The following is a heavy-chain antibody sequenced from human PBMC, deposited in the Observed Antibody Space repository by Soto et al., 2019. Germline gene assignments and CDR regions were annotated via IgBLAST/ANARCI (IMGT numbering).Heavy chain of an antibody. D-gene: IGHD5-18*01. J-gene: IGHJ4*02. CDR1: GYTFTSYD. CDR2: MNPNSGNT. V-gene: IGHV1-8*01. CDR3: ARGRGYSYGFDY. Sequence: QVQLVQSGAEVKKPGASVKVSCKASGYTFTSYDINWVRQATGQGLEWMGWMNPNSGNTGYAQKFQGRXXMXRXXSISTAYMELSSLRSEDTAVYYCARGRGYSYGFDYWGQGTLVTVSS.